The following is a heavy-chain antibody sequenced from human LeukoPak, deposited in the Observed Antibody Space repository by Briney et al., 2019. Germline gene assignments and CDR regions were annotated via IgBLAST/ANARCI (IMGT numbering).Heavy chain of an antibody. CDR1: GFTFSSYA. Sequence: PGGSLRLSCAASGFTFSSYAMSWVRQGPGKGLEWVSAIYTDGSTYYAGSVKGRFTISRDNSENTLYLQMNSLRVEDTAVYYCARDRPAGGVGDFDHWGQGTLVTVSS. D-gene: IGHD3-16*01. CDR3: ARDRPAGGVGDFDH. V-gene: IGHV3-66*01. CDR2: IYTDGST. J-gene: IGHJ4*02.